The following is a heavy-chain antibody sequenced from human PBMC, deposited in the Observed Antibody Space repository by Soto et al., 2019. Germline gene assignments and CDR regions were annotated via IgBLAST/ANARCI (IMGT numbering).Heavy chain of an antibody. CDR2: INGDGSRT. J-gene: IGHJ4*02. CDR1: GFTFSSYW. D-gene: IGHD3-10*01. V-gene: IGHV3-74*01. CDR3: ARGGFGAFYLDS. Sequence: EVQLVESGGALVQPGTSLRLSCAASGFTFSSYWIHWVRQAPGEGLVWVSRINGDGSRTNYARSVKGRFASFRDNAKNTLYLQIHSLRAEDTAVYYCARGGFGAFYLDSWGQGTLVTVSS.